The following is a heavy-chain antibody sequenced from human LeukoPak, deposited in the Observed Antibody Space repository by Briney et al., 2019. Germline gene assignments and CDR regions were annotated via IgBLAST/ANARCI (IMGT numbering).Heavy chain of an antibody. CDR3: ARDLRSSGMDV. CDR1: GGSISSYY. D-gene: IGHD6-13*01. Sequence: SETLSLTCTVYGGSISSYYWSWIRQPPGEGLEWIGYIYYSGSTNYNPSLKSRVTISVDTSKNQFSLKLSSVTAADTAVYYCARDLRSSGMDVWGQGTTVTVSS. CDR2: IYYSGST. V-gene: IGHV4-59*01. J-gene: IGHJ6*02.